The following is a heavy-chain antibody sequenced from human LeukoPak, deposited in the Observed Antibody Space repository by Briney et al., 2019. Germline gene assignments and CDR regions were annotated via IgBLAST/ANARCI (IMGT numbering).Heavy chain of an antibody. D-gene: IGHD2-15*01. J-gene: IGHJ4*02. CDR3: ASLRSGNCSGGSCYTYDY. CDR2: INHSGST. V-gene: IGHV4-34*01. Sequence: SETLSLTCAVYGGSFSGYYWSWIRQPPGKGLEWIGEINHSGSTNYNPSLKSRVTISVDTSKNQFSLKLSSVTAADTAVYYCASLRSGNCSGGSCYTYDYWGQGTLVTVSS. CDR1: GGSFSGYY.